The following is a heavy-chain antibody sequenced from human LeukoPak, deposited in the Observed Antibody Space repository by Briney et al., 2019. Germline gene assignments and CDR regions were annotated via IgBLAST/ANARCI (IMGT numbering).Heavy chain of an antibody. Sequence: GESLRLSCAASGFTFSSYMMTWVRQAPGKGLVWVSYICSSSSTIYYADSVKGRFTISRDNAKNSLYLQMNSLRAEDTAVYYCARDRGFWFDPWGQGTLVTVSS. CDR3: ARDRGFWFDP. CDR1: GFTFSSYM. CDR2: ICSSSSTI. J-gene: IGHJ5*02. V-gene: IGHV3-48*01.